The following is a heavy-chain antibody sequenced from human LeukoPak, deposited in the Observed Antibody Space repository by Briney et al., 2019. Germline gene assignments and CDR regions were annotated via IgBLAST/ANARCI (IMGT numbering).Heavy chain of an antibody. V-gene: IGHV3-33*01. D-gene: IGHD6-13*01. CDR1: GFTFSSYG. CDR2: IWYDGSNK. CDR3: ARDGTIAAAGTVPYYGMDV. Sequence: GGSLRLSCAASGFTFSSYGMHWVRQAPGKGLEWVAVIWYDGSNKYYADSVKGRFTISRDNSKNTLYLQMNSLRAEDTAVYYCARDGTIAAAGTVPYYGMDVWGQGTTVTVSS. J-gene: IGHJ6*02.